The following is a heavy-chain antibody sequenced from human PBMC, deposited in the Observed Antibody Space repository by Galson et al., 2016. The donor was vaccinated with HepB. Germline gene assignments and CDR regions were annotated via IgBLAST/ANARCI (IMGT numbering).Heavy chain of an antibody. Sequence: PGKGLEWIGYIYSSGSTYYTPSLKSRGIISIDTSKNQFSLNVSAVTAADTAVYYCASVEKDCSSSPCYSAFYSASWGQGTLVTVSS. V-gene: IGHV4-30-4*01. J-gene: IGHJ4*02. CDR3: ASVEKDCSSSPCYSAFYSAS. CDR2: IYSSGST. D-gene: IGHD2-21*02.